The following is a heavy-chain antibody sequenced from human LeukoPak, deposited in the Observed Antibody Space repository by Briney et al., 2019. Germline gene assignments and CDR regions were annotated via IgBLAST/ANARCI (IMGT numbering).Heavy chain of an antibody. V-gene: IGHV1-46*01. CDR3: AISPGVQLERPTIDY. Sequence: ASLKVSCKASGYTFTSYGISWVRQAPGQGLEWMGIINPSGGSTSYAQKFQGRVTMTRDTSTSTVYMELSSLRSEDTAVYYCAISPGVQLERPTIDYWGQGTLVTVSS. CDR1: GYTFTSYG. D-gene: IGHD1-1*01. J-gene: IGHJ4*02. CDR2: INPSGGST.